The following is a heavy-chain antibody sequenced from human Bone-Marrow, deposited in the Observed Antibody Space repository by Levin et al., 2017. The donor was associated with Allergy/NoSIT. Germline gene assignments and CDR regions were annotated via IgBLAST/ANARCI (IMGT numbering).Heavy chain of an antibody. CDR3: TTGYSYAYDAFDI. CDR1: GFTFSNAW. CDR2: IKSKTDGGTT. Sequence: ETLSLTCAASGFTFSNAWMSWVRQAPGKGLEWVGRIKSKTDGGTTDYAAPVKGRFTISRDDSKNTLYLQMNSLKTEDTAVYYCTTGYSYAYDAFDIWGQGTMVTVSS. V-gene: IGHV3-15*01. D-gene: IGHD5-18*01. J-gene: IGHJ3*02.